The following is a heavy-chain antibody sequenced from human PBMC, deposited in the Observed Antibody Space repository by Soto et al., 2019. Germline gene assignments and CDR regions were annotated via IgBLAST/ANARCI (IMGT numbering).Heavy chain of an antibody. CDR2: ISGGGDTT. V-gene: IGHV3-23*01. D-gene: IGHD3-10*01. CDR3: ARGRGGSGSLTPRVDF. J-gene: IGHJ4*02. CDR1: GFTFNNYA. Sequence: GGSLRLSCAASGFTFNNYAMTWVRQAPGKGLEWVSAISGGGDTTSYADSVKGRFTVSRDGSKNTLYLQMSSLRAEDTALYYCARGRGGSGSLTPRVDFWGQGTLVTVSS.